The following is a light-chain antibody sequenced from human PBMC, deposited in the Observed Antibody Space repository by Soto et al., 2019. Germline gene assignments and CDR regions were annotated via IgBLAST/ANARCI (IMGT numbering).Light chain of an antibody. Sequence: QSVLTQPPSASGTPGQRGTSSCSGSSSNIGSNYVYWYQQLPGTAPKLLIYSNNQRPSGVPDRLSGSKSGTSASLAISGLRSEDEADYYCSAWDDSVSAHHDVFGTGTKVTVL. V-gene: IGLV1-47*02. CDR1: SSNIGSNY. CDR3: SAWDDSVSAHHDV. CDR2: SNN. J-gene: IGLJ1*01.